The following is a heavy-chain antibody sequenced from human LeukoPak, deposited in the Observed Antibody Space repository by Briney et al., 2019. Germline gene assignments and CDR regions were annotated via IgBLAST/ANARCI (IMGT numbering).Heavy chain of an antibody. Sequence: PGGSLRLSCAASGFTVSSTYMTWVRQAPGKGLEWVSLIYSGGSTYYADFVKGRFTISRDNSKSTLYLQMNSLRAEDTAVYYCARNAHFDYWGQGTLVTVSS. D-gene: IGHD1-1*01. V-gene: IGHV3-53*01. CDR3: ARNAHFDY. J-gene: IGHJ4*02. CDR2: IYSGGST. CDR1: GFTVSSTY.